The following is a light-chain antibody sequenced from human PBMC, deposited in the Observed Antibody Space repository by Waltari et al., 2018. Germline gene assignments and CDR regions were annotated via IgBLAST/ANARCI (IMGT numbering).Light chain of an antibody. Sequence: QSVLTQPPSVSGAPGQRVTISCTGSSSNIGAGYDVHWYQQLPVTAPKLLIFVNGNRPSGVPDRFSGSKSGTSASLAITGLQPEDEADYYCQSYDSSLTGSVFGGGTKVTVL. J-gene: IGLJ2*01. CDR2: VNG. V-gene: IGLV1-40*01. CDR1: SSNIGAGYD. CDR3: QSYDSSLTGSV.